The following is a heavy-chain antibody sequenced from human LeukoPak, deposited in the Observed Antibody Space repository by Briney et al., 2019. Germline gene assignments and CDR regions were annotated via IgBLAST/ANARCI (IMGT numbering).Heavy chain of an antibody. CDR1: GGSFSGYY. D-gene: IGHD2-2*02. V-gene: IGHV4-34*01. J-gene: IGHJ2*01. Sequence: SETLSLTCAVYGGSFSGYYWSWIRQPPGKGLEWIGEINHSGSTNYNPYLKSRVTISVDTSKNQLSLKLSSVTAADTAVYYCARVKRAIVVVPAAIDPPHWYFDLWGRGTLVTVSS. CDR2: INHSGST. CDR3: ARVKRAIVVVPAAIDPPHWYFDL.